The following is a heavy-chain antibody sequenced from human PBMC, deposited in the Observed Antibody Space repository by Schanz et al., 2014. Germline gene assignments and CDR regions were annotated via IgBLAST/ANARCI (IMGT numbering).Heavy chain of an antibody. CDR2: IISILGIP. CDR1: GYTFTAYG. Sequence: VQSVHSGTEVQKLGASVKVSCQTSGYTFTAYGINWVRQAPGQGLEWMGRIISILGIPNYAQKFQGRATFTADKSTSTAYMELSSLKSEDTAVYYCARDRLECGAECYSVEVFEIWGQGTLVIVSS. J-gene: IGHJ4*02. V-gene: IGHV1-69*09. D-gene: IGHD2-21*01. CDR3: ARDRLECGAECYSVEVFEI.